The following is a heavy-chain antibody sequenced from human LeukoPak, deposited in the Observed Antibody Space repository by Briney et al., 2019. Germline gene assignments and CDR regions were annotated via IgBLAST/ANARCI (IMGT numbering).Heavy chain of an antibody. CDR1: GGSISSYY. CDR3: ARANDYYGSGSTTFDY. Sequence: SETLSLTCTVSGGSISSYYWSWIRQPAGKGLEWIGRIYTSGSTNYNPSLKSRVTMSVDTSKNQFSLKLSSVTAADTAVYYCARANDYYGSGSTTFDYWGQGTLVTVSS. J-gene: IGHJ4*02. CDR2: IYTSGST. V-gene: IGHV4-4*07. D-gene: IGHD3-10*01.